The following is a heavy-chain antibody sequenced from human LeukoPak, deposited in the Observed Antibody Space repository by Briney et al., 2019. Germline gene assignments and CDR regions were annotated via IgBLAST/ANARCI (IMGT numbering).Heavy chain of an antibody. CDR2: IYYSGST. V-gene: IGHV4-59*01. CDR3: ARHLSARRSEDFDY. D-gene: IGHD6-6*01. Sequence: PSETLSLTCTVSGGSISSYYWSWIRQPPGKGLEWIGYIYYSGSTNYNPSLKSRVTISVDTSKNQLSLKLSSVTAADTAVYYCARHLSARRSEDFDYWGQGTLVTVSS. CDR1: GGSISSYY. J-gene: IGHJ4*02.